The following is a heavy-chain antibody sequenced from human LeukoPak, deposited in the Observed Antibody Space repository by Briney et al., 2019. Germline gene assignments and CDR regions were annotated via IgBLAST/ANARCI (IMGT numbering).Heavy chain of an antibody. J-gene: IGHJ4*02. Sequence: SETLSLTCTVSNVSFSSYYWSWIRQPPGKGLEWIGYIYPSGSSNSIPSLKSRVSLSVDTSKNQFSLKLSSVIAADTAIFYCAGSPPAPKQFDYWGQGILVTVSS. CDR3: AGSPPAPKQFDY. V-gene: IGHV4-4*09. D-gene: IGHD2-2*01. CDR2: IYPSGSS. CDR1: NVSFSSYY.